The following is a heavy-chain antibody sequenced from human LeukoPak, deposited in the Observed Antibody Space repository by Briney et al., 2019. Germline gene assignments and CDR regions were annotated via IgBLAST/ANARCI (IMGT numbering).Heavy chain of an antibody. D-gene: IGHD5-18*01. CDR2: IYYSRST. V-gene: IGHV4-39*01. CDR3: ARDGYTYGSFDY. Sequence: SETLSLTCSVSGGSISSSSYFWGWIRQPPGKGLEWIESIYYSRSTYSNPSLKSRVTISVDTSKSQFSLKLSSVTAADTAVYYCARDGYTYGSFDYWGQGTLVTVSS. CDR1: GGSISSSSYF. J-gene: IGHJ4*02.